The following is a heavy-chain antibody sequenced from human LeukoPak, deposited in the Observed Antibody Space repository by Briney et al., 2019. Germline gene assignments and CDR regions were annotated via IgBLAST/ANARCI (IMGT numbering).Heavy chain of an antibody. V-gene: IGHV3-7*01. Sequence: PGGSLRLSCAASGFTFSSYAMSWVRQAPGKGLEWVANIKQDGSEKYYVDSVKGRFTISRDNAKNSLYLQMNSLRAEDTAVYYCARDLSRIPLWSNPYFDYWGQGTLVTVSS. CDR1: GFTFSSYA. D-gene: IGHD5-18*01. CDR3: ARDLSRIPLWSNPYFDY. J-gene: IGHJ4*02. CDR2: IKQDGSEK.